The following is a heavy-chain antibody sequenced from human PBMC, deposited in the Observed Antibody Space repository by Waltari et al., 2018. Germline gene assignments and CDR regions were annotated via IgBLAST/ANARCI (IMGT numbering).Heavy chain of an antibody. CDR3: ARDNNRQAFDV. J-gene: IGHJ3*01. V-gene: IGHV4-4*07. CDR2: IYAGEDT. CDR1: GGSISNSY. Sequence: QVQLQESGPGLVSPSGTLSLTCTVSGGSISNSYWNWIRQPAGKGLEGIGRIYAGEDTNYNPSLKSRVTMSLDTSKSQFSLKLNAVTAADTAVYYCARDNNRQAFDVWGQGIMVTVSS.